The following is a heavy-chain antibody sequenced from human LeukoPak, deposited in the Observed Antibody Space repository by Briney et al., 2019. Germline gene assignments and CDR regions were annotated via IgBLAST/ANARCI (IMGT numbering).Heavy chain of an antibody. Sequence: SETVSLTCAVYGGAFSGYYWSWIRQPPGKGLDWIGEINHSGSTNYNPSLKSRVAISVDTSKNQFSLKLSSVTAADTAVYYCARGWGTAYGYWGQGTLVTVSS. J-gene: IGHJ4*02. CDR1: GGAFSGYY. CDR3: ARGWGTAYGY. D-gene: IGHD3-10*01. CDR2: INHSGST. V-gene: IGHV4-34*01.